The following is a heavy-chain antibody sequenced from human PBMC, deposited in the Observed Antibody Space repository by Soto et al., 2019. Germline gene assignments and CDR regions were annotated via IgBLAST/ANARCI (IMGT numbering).Heavy chain of an antibody. V-gene: IGHV3-30*18. CDR3: AKRVGYYYDSSPLDH. CDR2: ISYYGSNK. CDR1: GFTFSSYG. Sequence: QVQLVESGGGVVQPGSSLRLSCAASGFTFSSYGMHWVRQAPGKGLGWVAVISYYGSNKNYADSVKGRFTISRYNSENTLYLQMNSLRAEDTAVYYCAKRVGYYYDSSPLDHWGKGTLVTVSS. J-gene: IGHJ4*02. D-gene: IGHD3-22*01.